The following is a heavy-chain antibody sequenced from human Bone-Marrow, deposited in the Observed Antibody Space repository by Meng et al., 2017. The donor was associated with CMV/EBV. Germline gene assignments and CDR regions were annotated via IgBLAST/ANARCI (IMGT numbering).Heavy chain of an antibody. V-gene: IGHV3-49*04. Sequence: GGSLRLCCTASGFTFGDYAMSWVRQAPGKGLEWVGFIRSKAYGGTTEYVASVKGRFTISRDDSKSIAYLQMNSLKTEDTAVYYCTRDHSSSSEFYYYYGMDVWGQGTTVTVS. CDR2: IRSKAYGGTT. J-gene: IGHJ6*02. CDR3: TRDHSSSSEFYYYYGMDV. CDR1: GFTFGDYA. D-gene: IGHD6-6*01.